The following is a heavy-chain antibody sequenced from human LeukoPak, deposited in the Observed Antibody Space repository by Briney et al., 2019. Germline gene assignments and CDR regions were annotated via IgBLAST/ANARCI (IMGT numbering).Heavy chain of an antibody. Sequence: PGGSLRLSCAASGFTFSSYSMTWVRQAPGKGLEWVSSISSSSSYIYYADSVKGRFTISRDNAKNSLYLQMNSLRAEDTAVYHCASDLGDAFDIWGQGTMVTVSS. CDR3: ASDLGDAFDI. V-gene: IGHV3-21*01. CDR2: ISSSSSYI. CDR1: GFTFSSYS. J-gene: IGHJ3*02.